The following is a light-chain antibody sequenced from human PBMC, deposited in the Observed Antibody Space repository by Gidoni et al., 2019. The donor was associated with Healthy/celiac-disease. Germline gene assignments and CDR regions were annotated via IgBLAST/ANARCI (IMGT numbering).Light chain of an antibody. CDR3: QQRSNWPIFT. CDR1: QSVSSY. V-gene: IGKV3-11*01. J-gene: IGKJ3*01. CDR2: DAS. Sequence: ELVLTQSPATLSLSPGERATLSCRASQSVSSYLAWYQQKPGQAPRLLIYDASNRATGIPARFSGSGSGTDFTLTISSLEPEDLAVYYCQQRSNWPIFTFXPXTKVDIK.